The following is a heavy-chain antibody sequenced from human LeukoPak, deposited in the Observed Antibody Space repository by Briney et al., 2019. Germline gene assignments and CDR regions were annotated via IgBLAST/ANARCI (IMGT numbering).Heavy chain of an antibody. D-gene: IGHD2-2*01. CDR3: AKIDIVVVPAARGAEYFQH. V-gene: IGHV3-23*01. CDR2: ISGSGGST. J-gene: IGHJ1*01. CDR1: GFTFSSYA. Sequence: GGSLRLSCAASGFTFSSYAMSWVRQAPGKGLEWVSAISGSGGSTYYADSVKGRFTISRDNSKNTLYLQMNSLRAEDTAVYYCAKIDIVVVPAARGAEYFQHWGQGTLVTVSS.